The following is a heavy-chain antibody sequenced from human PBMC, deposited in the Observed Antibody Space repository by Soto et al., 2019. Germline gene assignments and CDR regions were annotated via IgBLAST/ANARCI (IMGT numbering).Heavy chain of an antibody. CDR3: ASFSGATYGDYGGGINY. Sequence: PSETLSLTCTVSGGSISGSSYYWGWIRQPPXXGLXXXXXXXXXXXXXXXXXXXXRVTISVDTSKNQFSLKLTSVTAADTAVYFCASFSGATYGDYGGGINYWGQGTLVTVSS. V-gene: IGHV4-39*01. D-gene: IGHD4-17*01. CDR2: XXXXXXX. CDR1: GGSISGSSYY. J-gene: IGHJ4*02.